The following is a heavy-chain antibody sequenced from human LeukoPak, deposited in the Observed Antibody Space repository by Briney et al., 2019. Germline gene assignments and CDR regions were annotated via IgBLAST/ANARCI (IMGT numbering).Heavy chain of an antibody. V-gene: IGHV7-4-1*01. Sequence: ASVKVSCKASGYIITTYAMNWVRQAPGQGLEWMGWINTKTGNPAYAQGFTGRFVSSLDTSVNTAYLQIGSLKSEDTAVYYCARAYSYGQDYWGQGTLVTVSS. D-gene: IGHD5-18*01. CDR3: ARAYSYGQDY. CDR2: INTKTGNP. J-gene: IGHJ4*02. CDR1: GYIITTYA.